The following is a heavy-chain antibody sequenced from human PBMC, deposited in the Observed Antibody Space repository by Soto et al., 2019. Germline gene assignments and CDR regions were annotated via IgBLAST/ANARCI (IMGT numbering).Heavy chain of an antibody. CDR3: ARMYGSGSYYNVRYNWFDP. D-gene: IGHD3-10*01. CDR1: GFSLSNARMG. Sequence: QVTLKESGPVLVKPTETLTLTCTVSGFSLSNARMGVSWIRQPPGKALEWLAHIFSNDEKSYSTSLKSRLTISKDTSKSQVVLTMTDMDPVDTATYYCARMYGSGSYYNVRYNWFDPWGQGTLVTVSS. V-gene: IGHV2-26*01. J-gene: IGHJ5*02. CDR2: IFSNDEK.